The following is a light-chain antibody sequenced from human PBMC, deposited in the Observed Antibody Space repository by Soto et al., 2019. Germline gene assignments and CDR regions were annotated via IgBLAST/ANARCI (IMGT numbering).Light chain of an antibody. V-gene: IGLV1-51*01. CDR1: RSNIGHSS. CDR2: DNV. J-gene: IGLJ3*02. CDR3: GAWDTNLSAWV. Sequence: QSVLTQPPSVSAAPGQRVTISCSGSRSNIGHSSVFWYRQLPGTAPKLVIFDNVNRPSGIPDRFSGSKSGTSATLGVTGLQTGDEADYYCGAWDTNLSAWVFGGGTKLTVL.